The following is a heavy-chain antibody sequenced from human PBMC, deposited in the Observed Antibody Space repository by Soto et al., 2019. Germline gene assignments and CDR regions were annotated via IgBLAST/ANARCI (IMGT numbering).Heavy chain of an antibody. D-gene: IGHD6-6*01. Sequence: SGPTLVNPTQTLTLTCTFSGFSLSTSGMRVSWIRQPPGKALEWLARIDWDDDKFYSTSLKTRLTISKDTSKNQVVLTMTNMDPVDTTTYYCAHVSSYYFDYWGQVTLVTVS. CDR1: GFSLSTSGMR. CDR2: IDWDDDK. J-gene: IGHJ4*02. V-gene: IGHV2-70*04. CDR3: AHVSSYYFDY.